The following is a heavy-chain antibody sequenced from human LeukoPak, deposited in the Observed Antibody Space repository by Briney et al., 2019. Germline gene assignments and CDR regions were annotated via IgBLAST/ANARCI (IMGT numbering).Heavy chain of an antibody. CDR2: IYRSGST. V-gene: IGHV4-38-2*02. J-gene: IGHJ3*02. D-gene: IGHD5-18*01. CDR1: GYSISSGYY. CDR3: ARVGQPYAFDI. Sequence: SETLSLTCTVSGYSISSGYYWVWIRQPPGKGLEWIGSIYRSGSTYYNPSLKSRVTISVDTSKNQFSLKLSSVTAADTAVYYCARVGQPYAFDIWGQGTMVTVSS.